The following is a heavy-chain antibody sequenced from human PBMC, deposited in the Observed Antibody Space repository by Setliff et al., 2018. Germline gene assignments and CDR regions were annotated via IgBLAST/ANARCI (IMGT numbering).Heavy chain of an antibody. J-gene: IGHJ3*01. V-gene: IGHV1-46*01. CDR1: GYTFTRYY. CDR3: ARDTRNGESGTYPSDAFDL. CDR2: INVSGGSA. D-gene: IGHD1-26*01. Sequence: ASVKVSCKASGYTFTRYYMYWVRQAPGQGLEWMGIINVSGGSASYAEKFQGRVTMTRDTSTSTIYMELASLIYDDTAVYFCARDTRNGESGTYPSDAFDLWGQGTMVTVSS.